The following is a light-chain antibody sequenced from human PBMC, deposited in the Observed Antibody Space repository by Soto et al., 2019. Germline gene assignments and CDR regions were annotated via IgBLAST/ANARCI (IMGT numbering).Light chain of an antibody. V-gene: IGKV1-27*01. CDR3: QKYDSAPLFT. CDR1: QGISNY. J-gene: IGKJ3*01. Sequence: DIQMTQSPSSLSASVGDRVTITCRASQGISNYVAWYQQRPGKAPKLLIYAASTLQSGVPSRFSGSESGTYFTLTISGLQPEDVATYYCQKYDSAPLFTFGPGTKVEIK. CDR2: AAS.